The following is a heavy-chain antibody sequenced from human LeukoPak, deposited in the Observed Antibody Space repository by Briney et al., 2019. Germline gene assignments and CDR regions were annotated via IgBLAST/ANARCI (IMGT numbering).Heavy chain of an antibody. CDR1: GYTFTIYY. V-gene: IGHV1-46*01. CDR3: ARGSEGDWFDP. D-gene: IGHD3-16*01. Sequence: ASVTVSFKASGYTFTIYYMHWVRQAPGQGLEWMGIINPSGGSTSYAQKFQGRVTMTRDASTSTVYMELSSLRSEDTAVYYCARGSEGDWFDPWGQGTLVTVSS. J-gene: IGHJ5*02. CDR2: INPSGGST.